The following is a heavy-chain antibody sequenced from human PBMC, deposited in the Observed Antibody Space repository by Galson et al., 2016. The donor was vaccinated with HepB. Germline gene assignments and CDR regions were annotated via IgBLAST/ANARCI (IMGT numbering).Heavy chain of an antibody. CDR2: TSSLGDIL. CDR3: VRDLDDYIGGTYRTLDY. CDR1: GFTFRIFT. J-gene: IGHJ4*02. Sequence: SLRLSCAASGFTFRIFTIHWVRQAPGKGLEWVATTSSLGDILYYADSVKGRFTISRDNSNHILSLQMNSLRAEDTALYYCVRDLDDYIGGTYRTLDYWGQGTLVTVSS. D-gene: IGHD3-16*01. V-gene: IGHV3-30-3*01.